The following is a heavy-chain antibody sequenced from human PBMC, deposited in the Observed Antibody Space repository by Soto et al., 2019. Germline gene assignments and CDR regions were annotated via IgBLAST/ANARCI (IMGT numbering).Heavy chain of an antibody. CDR3: ARGLWIAVAGTAMGY. CDR2: INHSGST. Sequence: QVQLQQWGAGLLKPSETLSLTCAVYGGSFSGYYWSWIRQPPGKGLEWIGEINHSGSTNYNPSLKSRVTISVDPSKNQFSLKLSSVTAADTAVYYCARGLWIAVAGTAMGYWGQGTLVTVSS. V-gene: IGHV4-34*01. J-gene: IGHJ4*02. D-gene: IGHD6-19*01. CDR1: GGSFSGYY.